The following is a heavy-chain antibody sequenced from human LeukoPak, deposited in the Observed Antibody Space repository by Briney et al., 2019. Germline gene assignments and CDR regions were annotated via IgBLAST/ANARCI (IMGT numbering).Heavy chain of an antibody. CDR3: ARETSQKGAHYMDV. CDR1: GGSFSSFY. D-gene: IGHD3-16*01. CDR2: VSKSEST. V-gene: IGHV4-59*01. J-gene: IGHJ6*03. Sequence: SETLSLTCTVSGGSFSSFYWSWIRQPPGKRLEWIGYVSKSESTNYNPSLKSRVTISLDTSKNQFSLKLSSVTAADTAVYYCARETSQKGAHYMDVWGKGTTVTISS.